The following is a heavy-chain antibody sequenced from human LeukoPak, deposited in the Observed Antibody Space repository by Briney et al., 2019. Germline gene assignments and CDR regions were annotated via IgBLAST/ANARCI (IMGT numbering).Heavy chain of an antibody. Sequence: GGSLRLSCAASGFTSRSYWMHWLRQAPGKGLEWVSRINGDGSRTAYGDSVKGRFTISRDNAKNTLSLQMNSLRAEDTAVYYCAREDYYDSSGSAFDIWGQGTMVTVSS. CDR1: GFTSRSYW. CDR3: AREDYYDSSGSAFDI. J-gene: IGHJ3*02. D-gene: IGHD3-22*01. V-gene: IGHV3-74*01. CDR2: INGDGSRT.